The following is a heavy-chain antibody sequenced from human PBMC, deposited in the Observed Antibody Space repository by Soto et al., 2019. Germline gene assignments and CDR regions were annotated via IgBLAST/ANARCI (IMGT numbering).Heavy chain of an antibody. V-gene: IGHV1-18*04. CDR1: GYTFTSYG. CDR3: ARVPPRWGSSWYSDY. Sequence: QVQLVQSGAEVKKPGASVKVSCKASGYTFTSYGISWVRQAPGQGLEWMGWISAYNGNTNYAQKLQGRVTMTTDTPTSTAYMELRSLRSDDTAVYYCARVPPRWGSSWYSDYWGQGTLVTVSS. CDR2: ISAYNGNT. D-gene: IGHD6-13*01. J-gene: IGHJ4*02.